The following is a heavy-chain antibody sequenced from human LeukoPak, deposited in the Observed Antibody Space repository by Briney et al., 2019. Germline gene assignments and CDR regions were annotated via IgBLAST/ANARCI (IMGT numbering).Heavy chain of an antibody. Sequence: SETLSLTCTVSGGSISNYYWTWIRQPPGKGLEWIGEINHSGSTNYNPSLKSRVTISVDTSKNQFSLKLSSVTAADTAVYYCARRRGYYDSSGYYFRLDFDYWGQGTLVTVSS. CDR1: GGSISNYY. CDR2: INHSGST. V-gene: IGHV4-34*01. D-gene: IGHD3-22*01. J-gene: IGHJ4*02. CDR3: ARRRGYYDSSGYYFRLDFDY.